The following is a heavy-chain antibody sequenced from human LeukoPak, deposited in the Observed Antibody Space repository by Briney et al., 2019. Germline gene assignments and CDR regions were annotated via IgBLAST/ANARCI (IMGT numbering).Heavy chain of an antibody. CDR2: ISHDGSDK. Sequence: GGSLRLSCAASGLTFSSHAMHWVRQAPGKGLEWVAVISHDGSDKHYTDSVKGRFTISRDNSRNTLYLQMNSLRAEDTAVYYCAREPGPGYFDYWGQGTLVTVSS. V-gene: IGHV3-30-3*01. D-gene: IGHD1-14*01. CDR1: GLTFSSHA. CDR3: AREPGPGYFDY. J-gene: IGHJ4*02.